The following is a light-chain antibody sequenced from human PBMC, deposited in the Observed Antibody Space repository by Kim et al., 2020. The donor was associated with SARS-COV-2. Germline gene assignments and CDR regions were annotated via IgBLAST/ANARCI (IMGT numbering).Light chain of an antibody. CDR3: SSYTSSSRV. J-gene: IGLJ3*02. CDR2: DVS. CDR1: SSDVGGYNY. V-gene: IGLV2-14*01. Sequence: QSALTQPASVPGSPGQAITISCTGTSSDVGGYNYVSWYQQHPGKAPKLMIYDVSKRPTGVSNRFSGSKSGNTASLTISGLQAEDEADYYCSSYTSSSRVFGGGTQLTVL.